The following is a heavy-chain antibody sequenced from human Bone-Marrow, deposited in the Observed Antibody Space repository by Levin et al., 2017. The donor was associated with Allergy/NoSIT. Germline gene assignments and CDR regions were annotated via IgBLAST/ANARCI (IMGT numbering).Heavy chain of an antibody. Sequence: QPGGSLRLSCAASGFTFSNYWMSWVRQAPGKGLEWVANINKDGSAKYYVDSVKGRFTISRDNAENSLYLQMNSLRPEDTAVYYCARDPDSTTMVQWDHWGQGTLVSVSS. D-gene: IGHD5-18*01. J-gene: IGHJ4*02. CDR3: ARDPDSTTMVQWDH. CDR2: INKDGSAK. CDR1: GFTFSNYW. V-gene: IGHV3-7*01.